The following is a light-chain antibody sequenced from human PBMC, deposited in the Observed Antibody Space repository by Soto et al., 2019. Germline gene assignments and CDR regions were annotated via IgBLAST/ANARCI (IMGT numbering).Light chain of an antibody. V-gene: IGKV2-30*01. CDR2: KVS. CDR1: RSLVYSDGNTY. J-gene: IGKJ4*01. CDR3: MQGTYWPLT. Sequence: DVVMTQSPLSLPVTLGQPASISCRSSRSLVYSDGNTYLNWFQQRPGQSPRRLIYKVSNRDSGVPDRFSGSGSGTDFTLKISRVEAEDVGGYYCMQGTYWPLTFGGGTKGEIK.